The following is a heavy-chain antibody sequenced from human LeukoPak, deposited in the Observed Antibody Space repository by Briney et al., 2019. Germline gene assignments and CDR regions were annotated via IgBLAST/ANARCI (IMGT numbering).Heavy chain of an antibody. V-gene: IGHV1-46*01. Sequence: ASVKVSCKASGYIFTSYYMHWVRQAPGQGLEWMGIINPSAGSTRYAQKFQGRVTMTRDTSTSTVYMELSSLRSEDTAVYYCAREGGIAAADEGWFDPWGQGTLVTVSS. CDR2: INPSAGST. J-gene: IGHJ5*02. CDR3: AREGGIAAADEGWFDP. CDR1: GYIFTSYY. D-gene: IGHD6-13*01.